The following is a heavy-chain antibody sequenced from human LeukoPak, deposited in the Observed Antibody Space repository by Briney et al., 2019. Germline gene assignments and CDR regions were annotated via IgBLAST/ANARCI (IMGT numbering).Heavy chain of an antibody. Sequence: GGSLRLSCAASGFTFSSYWMSWVRQAPGKGLEWVANIKQDGSEKYYVDSVKGRFTISRDNAKNSLYLQMNSLRAEDTAVYYCARVGYYGSGSYWASYGMDVWGKGTTVTVSS. D-gene: IGHD3-10*01. J-gene: IGHJ6*04. CDR3: ARVGYYGSGSYWASYGMDV. CDR1: GFTFSSYW. V-gene: IGHV3-7*03. CDR2: IKQDGSEK.